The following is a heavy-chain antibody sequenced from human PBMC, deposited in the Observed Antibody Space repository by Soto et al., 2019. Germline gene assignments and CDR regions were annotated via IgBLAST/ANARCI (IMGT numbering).Heavy chain of an antibody. V-gene: IGHV3-21*04. CDR3: AGGSSWTRAEC. J-gene: IGHJ4*02. Sequence: VGSLRLSCASSVSTLSTYSMNCVRQAPGKGLEWVSSISSSSSHIYYADSVKGRFTISRDSSKNTLYLQMNSLGAEDSAVYYYAGGSSWTRAECWGQGTLVIVSS. D-gene: IGHD6-13*01. CDR1: VSTLSTYS. CDR2: ISSSSSHI.